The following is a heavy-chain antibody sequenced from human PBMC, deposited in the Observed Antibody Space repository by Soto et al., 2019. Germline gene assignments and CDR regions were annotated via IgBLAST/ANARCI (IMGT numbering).Heavy chain of an antibody. CDR1: GYTFTSYY. D-gene: IGHD2-2*01. J-gene: IGHJ6*01. CDR3: ATDRLPARPYRMVV. CDR2: INPSGGRT. V-gene: IGHV1-46*01. Sequence: QVQLVQSGAEVKKPGASVKVSCKASGYTFTSYYMHWVRQAPGQGLEWMGIINPSGGRTSYAQKLQGGVTIKSETSTGIVSLQRRSVRYDDPAVHYCATDRLPARPYRMVVWGQQTKVTVSA.